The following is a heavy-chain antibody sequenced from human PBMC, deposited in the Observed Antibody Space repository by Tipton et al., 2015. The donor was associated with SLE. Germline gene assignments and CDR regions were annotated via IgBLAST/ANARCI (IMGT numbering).Heavy chain of an antibody. V-gene: IGHV4-39*07. Sequence: LRLSCSVSGASIRDSFSYWGWIRQPPGKGLEWIGSVYYSGSTYYNPSLKSRVTISVDTSKNQFSLKLSSVTAADTAVYYCARGYCGGGVCYGRGFFDHWGQGNLVTVSS. CDR1: GASIRDSFSY. D-gene: IGHD2-8*02. CDR3: ARGYCGGGVCYGRGFFDH. J-gene: IGHJ4*02. CDR2: VYYSGST.